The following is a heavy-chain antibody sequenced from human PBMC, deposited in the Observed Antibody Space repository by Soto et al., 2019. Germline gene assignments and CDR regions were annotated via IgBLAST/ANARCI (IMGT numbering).Heavy chain of an antibody. D-gene: IGHD1-1*01. V-gene: IGHV5-51*01. J-gene: IGHJ5*02. CDR1: GYIFTNYW. CDR2: IYPGDSYP. CDR3: AKQIQANADLNWFDP. Sequence: GESLKISCKASGYIFTNYWIGWVRQMPGNGLEWMGIIYPGDSYPRYSPSFQGQVTISADKSISTAYLQLNSLKASDTAMYYCAKQIQANADLNWFDPWGQGTLVTVSS.